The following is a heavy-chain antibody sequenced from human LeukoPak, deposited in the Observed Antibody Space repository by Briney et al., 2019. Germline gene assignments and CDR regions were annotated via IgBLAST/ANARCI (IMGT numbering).Heavy chain of an antibody. CDR3: ARGSVDTAMSLQYYFDY. Sequence: GGSLRLSCAASGFTFSSNVMIWVRQAPGKGLEWVSSIPASGGSTYYADSVKGRFTISRDNSKNSLYLQMNSLRAEDTAVYYCARGSVDTAMSLQYYFDYWGQGTLVTVSS. V-gene: IGHV3-23*01. CDR1: GFTFSSNV. D-gene: IGHD5-18*01. CDR2: IPASGGST. J-gene: IGHJ4*02.